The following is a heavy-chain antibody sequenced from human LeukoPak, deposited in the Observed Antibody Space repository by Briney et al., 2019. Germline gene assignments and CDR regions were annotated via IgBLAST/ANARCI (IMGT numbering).Heavy chain of an antibody. CDR1: GFTFSGYG. Sequence: GRPLRLSCAASGFTFSGYGMHWVRQAPGKGLEWVAVISYDGSKKYYADSVKGRFTISRDNSKNTLYLQMNSLRAEDTAVYYCTKGRGYCSTTTCYEFDYWGQGTLVTVSS. CDR2: ISYDGSKK. V-gene: IGHV3-30*18. J-gene: IGHJ4*02. D-gene: IGHD2-2*01. CDR3: TKGRGYCSTTTCYEFDY.